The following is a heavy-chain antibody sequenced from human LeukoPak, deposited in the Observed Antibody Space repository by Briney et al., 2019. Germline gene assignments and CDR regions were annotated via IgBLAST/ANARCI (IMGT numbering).Heavy chain of an antibody. CDR2: ISAYNGNT. D-gene: IGHD6-19*01. Sequence: GASVKVSCKASGYTFTSYGISWVRQAPGQGLEWMGWISAYNGNTNYAQKLQGRVTMATDTSTNTVYMELRSLRSDDTAVFYCAREFIAVAGLFDYWGQGTLVTVSS. CDR1: GYTFTSYG. J-gene: IGHJ4*02. V-gene: IGHV1-18*01. CDR3: AREFIAVAGLFDY.